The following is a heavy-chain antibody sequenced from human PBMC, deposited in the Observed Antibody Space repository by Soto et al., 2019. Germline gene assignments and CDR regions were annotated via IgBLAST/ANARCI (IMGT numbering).Heavy chain of an antibody. CDR1: GGSISSSSYY. CDR3: ARGYDFWSGYYYYYYYGMDV. V-gene: IGHV4-39*01. CDR2: IYYSGST. Sequence: PSETLSLTCTVSGGSISSSSYYWGWIRQPPGKGLEWIGSIYYSGSTYYNPSLKSRVTISVDTSKNQFSLKLSSVTAADTAVYYCARGYDFWSGYYYYYYYGMDVWGQGTTVTVSS. D-gene: IGHD3-3*01. J-gene: IGHJ6*02.